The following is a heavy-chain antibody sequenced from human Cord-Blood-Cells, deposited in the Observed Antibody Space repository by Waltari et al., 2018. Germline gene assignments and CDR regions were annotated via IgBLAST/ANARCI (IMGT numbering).Heavy chain of an antibody. CDR1: GGSISSSSYY. V-gene: IGHV4-39*01. D-gene: IGHD2-21*01. Sequence: QLQLQESGPGLVKPSETLSLTCTVSGGSISSSSYYWGWIRQPPGKGLEWIGSIYYSGSTYYNPSLKSRVTISVDTSKNQFSLKLGSVTAADTAVYYCARSLYCGCDCYWYFDLWGRGTLVTVSS. CDR3: ARSLYCGCDCYWYFDL. J-gene: IGHJ2*01. CDR2: IYYSGST.